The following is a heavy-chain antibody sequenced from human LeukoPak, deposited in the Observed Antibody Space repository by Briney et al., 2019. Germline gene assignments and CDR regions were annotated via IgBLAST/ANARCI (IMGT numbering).Heavy chain of an antibody. CDR3: ATIGSIAAPDY. J-gene: IGHJ4*02. Sequence: ASVKVSCKASGYTFTSYGISWVRQAPGQGLEWMGWISAYNGNTNYAQKFQGRVTITADESTSTAYMELSSLRSEDTAVYYCATIGSIAAPDYWGQGTLVTVSS. D-gene: IGHD6-6*01. CDR2: ISAYNGNT. CDR1: GYTFTSYG. V-gene: IGHV1-18*01.